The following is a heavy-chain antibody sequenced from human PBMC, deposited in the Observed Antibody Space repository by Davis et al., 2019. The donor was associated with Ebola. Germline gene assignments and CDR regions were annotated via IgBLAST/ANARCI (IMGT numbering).Heavy chain of an antibody. CDR3: ARQPRTVVDYFDY. CDR1: GGSFSGYY. J-gene: IGHJ4*02. Sequence: PSETLSLTCAVYGGSFSGYYWAWIRQPPGKGLEWIGYIYYGGATNYNPSLKSRVTISVDTSKNQFFLRLNSVTAADTAVYYCARQPRTVVDYFDYWGQGTLVTVSS. V-gene: IGHV4-59*08. CDR2: IYYGGAT. D-gene: IGHD4-23*01.